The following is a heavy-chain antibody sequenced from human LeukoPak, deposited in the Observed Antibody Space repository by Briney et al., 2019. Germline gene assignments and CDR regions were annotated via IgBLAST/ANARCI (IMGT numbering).Heavy chain of an antibody. J-gene: IGHJ6*02. D-gene: IGHD4-11*01. Sequence: ASVKVSCKASGYTFTSYGISWVRQAPGQGLEWMGWISAYNGNTNYAQKLQGRVTMTTDTSTSTAYMELRSLRSDDTAVYYCARSGDSNPPYYSGMDVWGQGTSVTVSS. CDR2: ISAYNGNT. CDR1: GYTFTSYG. V-gene: IGHV1-18*01. CDR3: ARSGDSNPPYYSGMDV.